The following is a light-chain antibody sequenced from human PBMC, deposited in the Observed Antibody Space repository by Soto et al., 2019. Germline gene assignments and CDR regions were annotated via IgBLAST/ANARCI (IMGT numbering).Light chain of an antibody. CDR1: NSDIGGYNY. CDR2: DVS. Sequence: QSVLTQPASVSGSPGQSITISCPGSNSDIGGYNYVSWYQQHPVKAPKLMINDVSNRPSGVSYRFSGSKSGSTASLTISGLQAEDEAGYYCSSYPGDNTHGFGCGTNVTVL. J-gene: IGLJ1*01. CDR3: SSYPGDNTHG. V-gene: IGLV2-14*03.